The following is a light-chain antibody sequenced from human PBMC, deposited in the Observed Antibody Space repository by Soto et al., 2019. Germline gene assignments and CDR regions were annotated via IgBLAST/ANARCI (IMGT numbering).Light chain of an antibody. CDR3: QQSYSTPT. V-gene: IGKV1-39*01. Sequence: DIQMTQSPSSLSASVGDRVTITCRASQSISSYLNWYQQKPGKAPKLLIYAASSLQSGVPSRFSGSGSGTDFTLTISSLQPEDFENYYCQQSYSTPTFGQGTKV. CDR2: AAS. CDR1: QSISSY. J-gene: IGKJ1*01.